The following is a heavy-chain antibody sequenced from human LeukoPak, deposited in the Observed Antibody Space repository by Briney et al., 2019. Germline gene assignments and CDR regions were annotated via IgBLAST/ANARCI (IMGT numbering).Heavy chain of an antibody. V-gene: IGHV4-34*01. CDR3: AGNQWELRF. CDR2: INHSGST. J-gene: IGHJ4*02. D-gene: IGHD1-26*01. Sequence: SETLSLTCVVSGGXFSGYYCTWIRQPPGKGLAWIGEINHSGSTNYNTSLKSRVSISVDTSRNHYPLTLSSVTAADTDVYYCAGNQWELRFRGQGTQVTVSS. CDR1: GGXFSGYY.